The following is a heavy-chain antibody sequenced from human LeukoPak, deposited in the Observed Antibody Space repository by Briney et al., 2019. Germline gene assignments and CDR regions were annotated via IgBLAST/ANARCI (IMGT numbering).Heavy chain of an antibody. Sequence: SVKVSCKVSGYTLTELSMHWVRQAPGQGLEWMGGIIPIFGTANYAQKFQGRVTITADESTSTAYMELSSLRSEDTAVYYCARVGNIVVVPAAGWYFDYWGQGTLVTVSS. V-gene: IGHV1-69*13. CDR3: ARVGNIVVVPAAGWYFDY. CDR2: IIPIFGTA. CDR1: GYTLTELS. D-gene: IGHD2-2*01. J-gene: IGHJ4*02.